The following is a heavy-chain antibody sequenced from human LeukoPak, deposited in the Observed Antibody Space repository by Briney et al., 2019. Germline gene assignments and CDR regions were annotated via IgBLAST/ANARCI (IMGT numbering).Heavy chain of an antibody. CDR2: IYYSGST. Sequence: PSETLSLTRTVSGGSISSSSFYWGWIRHPPGKGLEWIGSIYYSGSTYYNPSLKSRVTISVDTSKNQFSLKLSSVTAADTAVYYCARWPAGGGIAAAGTSFSYWGQGTLVTVSS. CDR1: GGSISSSSFY. D-gene: IGHD6-13*01. J-gene: IGHJ4*02. CDR3: ARWPAGGGIAAAGTSFSY. V-gene: IGHV4-39*01.